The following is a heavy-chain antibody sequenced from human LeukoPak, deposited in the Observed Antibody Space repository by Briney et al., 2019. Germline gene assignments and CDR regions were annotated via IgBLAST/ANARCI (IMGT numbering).Heavy chain of an antibody. J-gene: IGHJ4*02. Sequence: GGTLRLSCAASGFTFSGHGMSWVRQAPGKGLEWVSGIVGGAGGTYYADSVKGRFTISRDNSKNTLYLQMNSLRAEDTAVYYCAHGTMYQLDYWGQGTLVTVSS. V-gene: IGHV3-23*01. CDR3: AHGTMYQLDY. D-gene: IGHD2-2*01. CDR1: GFTFSGHG. CDR2: IVGGAGGT.